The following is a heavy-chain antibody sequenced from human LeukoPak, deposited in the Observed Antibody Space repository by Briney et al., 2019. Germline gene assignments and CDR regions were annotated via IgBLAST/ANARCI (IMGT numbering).Heavy chain of an antibody. CDR3: ARVRRSGWYDQGFDY. D-gene: IGHD6-19*01. J-gene: IGHJ4*02. CDR2: INAGNGNT. V-gene: IGHV1-3*01. Sequence: ASVKVSCKASGYTFTSYAMHWVRQAPGQRLEWMGWINAGNGNTKYSQKFQGRVTITRDTTASTAYMELSSLRSEDTAVYYCARVRRSGWYDQGFDYWGQGTLVTVSS. CDR1: GYTFTSYA.